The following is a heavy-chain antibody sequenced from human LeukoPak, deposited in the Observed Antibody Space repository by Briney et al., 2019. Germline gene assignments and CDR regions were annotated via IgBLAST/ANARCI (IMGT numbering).Heavy chain of an antibody. CDR3: ATTLDDYCSSTSCYLYYFDY. D-gene: IGHD2-2*01. J-gene: IGHJ4*02. CDR2: ISGSGGST. Sequence: GGSLRLSCAASGFTFSSYAMSWVRQAPGKGLEWVSAISGSGGSTYYADSVKGRFIISRDNSKNTLYLQMNSLRAEDTAVYYCATTLDDYCSSTSCYLYYFDYRGQGTLVTVSS. CDR1: GFTFSSYA. V-gene: IGHV3-23*01.